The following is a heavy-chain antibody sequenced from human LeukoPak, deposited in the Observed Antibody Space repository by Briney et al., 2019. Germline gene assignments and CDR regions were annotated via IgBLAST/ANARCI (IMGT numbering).Heavy chain of an antibody. CDR3: TTIYMGATFDF. V-gene: IGHV3-15*01. CDR2: IKTDNAGGTT. Sequence: GALRLSCAASGFTFTHAWMNWVRPAPGKGLEWVGRIKTDNAGGTTDYAAPVKGRFTISRDDSDSTLYLQMHSLKTEDTAIYYCTTIYMGATFDFWGQGALVAVSS. CDR1: GFTFTHAW. D-gene: IGHD1-26*01. J-gene: IGHJ4*02.